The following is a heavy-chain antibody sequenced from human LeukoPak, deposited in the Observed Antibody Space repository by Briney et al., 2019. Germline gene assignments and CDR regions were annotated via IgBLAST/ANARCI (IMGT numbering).Heavy chain of an antibody. CDR2: TSFDGKNT. CDR3: AKDSVIQGYSAFDY. Sequence: GGSLRLSCSASGFTFKSYAMHWVRQAPGKGLEWVAVTSFDGKNTLYADSVKGRFTISRDNSQNTLSLQMNSLRTEDTAMYYCAKDSVIQGYSAFDYWGQGTLVTVSS. CDR1: GFTFKSYA. V-gene: IGHV3-30*18. J-gene: IGHJ4*02. D-gene: IGHD3-22*01.